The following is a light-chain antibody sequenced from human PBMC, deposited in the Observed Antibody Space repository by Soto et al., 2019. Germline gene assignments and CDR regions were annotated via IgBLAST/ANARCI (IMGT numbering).Light chain of an antibody. CDR3: QQYNNWPRT. Sequence: EMVMTQSPATLSVSPGEGATLSCRASQSVSSKLAWYQQKPGRAPRLLIYGASTRATGIPARFSGSGFGTDFTLTISSVQSEDFAVYYCQQYNNWPRTFGQGTKVEIK. CDR1: QSVSSK. V-gene: IGKV3-15*01. J-gene: IGKJ1*01. CDR2: GAS.